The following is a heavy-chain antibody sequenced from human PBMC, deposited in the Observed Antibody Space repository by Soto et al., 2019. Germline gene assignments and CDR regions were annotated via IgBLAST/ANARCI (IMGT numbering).Heavy chain of an antibody. CDR2: IIPIFGTA. CDR1: GGTFSSYA. V-gene: IGHV1-69*13. J-gene: IGHJ4*02. D-gene: IGHD3-22*01. CDR3: ARDQYYDSIGYYQFGY. Sequence: SVKVSCKASGGTFSSYAISWVRQAPGQGLEWLGGIIPIFGTANYAQKFQSRVTITADESTSTAYMELSSVRSEDTAVYYCARDQYYDSIGYYQFGYWGQGTLVTVSS.